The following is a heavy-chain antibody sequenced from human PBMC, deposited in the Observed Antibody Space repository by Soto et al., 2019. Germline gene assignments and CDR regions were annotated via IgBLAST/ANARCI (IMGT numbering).Heavy chain of an antibody. Sequence: QITLKESGPTLVKPTQTLTLTCTFSGFSLSTSGVGVGWIRQPPGKALEWLAFLYRDDDKRYSPSLKSRLTITKDTSKNQVLLTMTNMDPVDTATYYCARTSVNWGSRGLVDYWGQGTLVTVAS. CDR2: LYRDDDK. V-gene: IGHV2-5*02. J-gene: IGHJ4*02. D-gene: IGHD7-27*01. CDR3: ARTSVNWGSRGLVDY. CDR1: GFSLSTSGVG.